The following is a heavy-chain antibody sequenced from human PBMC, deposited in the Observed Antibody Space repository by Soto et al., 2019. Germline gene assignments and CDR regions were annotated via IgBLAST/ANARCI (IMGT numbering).Heavy chain of an antibody. CDR3: AKDQSGWSHSSRNYYGMDV. J-gene: IGHJ6*02. CDR2: ISYDGSNK. Sequence: GGSLILSCAASGFTFSSYGMHWVRQAPGKGLEWVAVISYDGSNKYYADSVKGRFTISRDNSKNTLYLQMNSLRAEDTAVYYCAKDQSGWSHSSRNYYGMDVWGQGTTVTVSS. CDR1: GFTFSSYG. V-gene: IGHV3-30*18. D-gene: IGHD6-13*01.